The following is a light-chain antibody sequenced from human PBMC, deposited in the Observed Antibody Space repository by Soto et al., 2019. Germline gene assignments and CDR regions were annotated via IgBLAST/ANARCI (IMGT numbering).Light chain of an antibody. Sequence: EIVLTQSPGTLSLSPGERATLSCRASQSVSTSYLAWYQQKPGQAPRLLIYGASIRATGIPDRFSGSGSGTDFTLTISRLEPEDFAVYHCQQYDISPRSFGQGTKVEIK. J-gene: IGKJ1*01. CDR3: QQYDISPRS. V-gene: IGKV3-20*01. CDR2: GAS. CDR1: QSVSTSY.